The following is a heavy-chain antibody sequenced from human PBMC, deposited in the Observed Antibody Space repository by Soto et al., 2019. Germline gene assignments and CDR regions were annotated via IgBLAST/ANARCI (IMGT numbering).Heavy chain of an antibody. CDR1: GFTFSDAT. CDR3: AKDYIVVVPAAMCVDV. D-gene: IGHD2-2*01. Sequence: TGGSLRLSCATSGFTFSDATIHWVRRASGKGLEWVSAISGSGGSTYYADSVKGRFTISRDNSKNTLYLQMNSLRAEDTAVYYCAKDYIVVVPAAMCVDVWGQGTTVTVSS. CDR2: ISGSGGST. V-gene: IGHV3-23*01. J-gene: IGHJ6*02.